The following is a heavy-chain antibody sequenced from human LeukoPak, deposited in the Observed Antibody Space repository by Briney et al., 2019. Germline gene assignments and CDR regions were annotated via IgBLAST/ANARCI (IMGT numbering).Heavy chain of an antibody. CDR2: ISGSGGST. CDR1: GFAFNNYA. Sequence: GGSLRLSCAGSGFAFNNYAMSWVRQAPGKGLEWVSAISGSGGSTYYADSVKGRFTISRDNSKNTLYLQMNSLRAEDTAVYFCAKHPPDGYIEYFDYWGQGTLVTVSS. V-gene: IGHV3-23*01. J-gene: IGHJ4*02. CDR3: AKHPPDGYIEYFDY. D-gene: IGHD5-24*01.